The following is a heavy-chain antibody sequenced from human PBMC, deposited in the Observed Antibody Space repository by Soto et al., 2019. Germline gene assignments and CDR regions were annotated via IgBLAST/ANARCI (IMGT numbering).Heavy chain of an antibody. V-gene: IGHV3-72*01. Sequence: PGGSLRLSCAASGFTFSDHYMDWVRQAPGKGLEWVGRSRNKPNGYTPEYAASVKGRFTISRDDSKNSMYLQMNSLKTEDTAVYYCARDGGDRTASARRSWGMDVWGQGTTVTVSS. J-gene: IGHJ6*02. CDR3: ARDGGDRTASARRSWGMDV. D-gene: IGHD2-21*01. CDR1: GFTFSDHY. CDR2: SRNKPNGYTP.